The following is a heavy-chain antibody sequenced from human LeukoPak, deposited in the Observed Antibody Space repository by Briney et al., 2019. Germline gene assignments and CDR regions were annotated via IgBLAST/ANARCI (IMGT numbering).Heavy chain of an antibody. CDR3: AREYCSSTSCYILFGAEYFDY. Sequence: SQTLSLTCAISGDSVSSNSAAWNWIRQSPSRGLEWLGRTYYRSKWYNDYAVSVKSRITINPDTSKNQFSLQLNSVTAADTAVYYCAREYCSSTSCYILFGAEYFDYWGQGTLVTVSS. D-gene: IGHD2-2*02. J-gene: IGHJ4*02. CDR1: GDSVSSNSAA. V-gene: IGHV6-1*01. CDR2: TYYRSKWYN.